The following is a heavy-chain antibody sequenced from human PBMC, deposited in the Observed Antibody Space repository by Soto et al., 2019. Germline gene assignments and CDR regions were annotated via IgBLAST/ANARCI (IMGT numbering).Heavy chain of an antibody. Sequence: GGSLRLSCAASGFTFSSYTMSWVRQAPGKGLEWVSVISGSGGSTYYADSVKGRFTISRDNSKNTLYLQMNSLRAEDTAVYYCSRRSSGWYFDYWGQGTLVTVSS. V-gene: IGHV3-23*01. CDR3: SRRSSGWYFDY. D-gene: IGHD6-19*01. CDR2: ISGSGGST. CDR1: GFTFSSYT. J-gene: IGHJ4*02.